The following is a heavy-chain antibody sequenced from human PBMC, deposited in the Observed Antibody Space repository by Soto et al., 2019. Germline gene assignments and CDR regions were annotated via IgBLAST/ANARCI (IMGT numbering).Heavy chain of an antibody. CDR1: GFTFSSYA. D-gene: IGHD3-9*01. J-gene: IGHJ4*02. CDR2: ISGTGSST. V-gene: IGHV3-23*01. CDR3: ARGATNYDILTGYYILSGYIPYYFDY. Sequence: GGSLRLSCAASGFTFSSYAMSWVRQAPGKGLEWVSTISGTGSSTYYPDSVKGRFTISRDNAKNTLYLQMNSLRAEDTAVYYCARGATNYDILTGYYILSGYIPYYFDYWGQGTLVTVSS.